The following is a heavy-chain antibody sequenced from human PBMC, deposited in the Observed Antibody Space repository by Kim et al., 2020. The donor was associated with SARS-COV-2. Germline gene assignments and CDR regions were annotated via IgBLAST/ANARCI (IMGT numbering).Heavy chain of an antibody. CDR1: GYTFTSYA. D-gene: IGHD2-2*01. Sequence: ASVKVSCKASGYTFTSYAMNWVRQAPGQGLEWMGWINTNTGNPTYAQGFTGRFVFSLDTSVSTAYLQISSLKAEDTAVYYCARDPGYCSSTSCYLIWFDPWGQGTLVTVSS. CDR2: INTNTGNP. V-gene: IGHV7-4-1*02. CDR3: ARDPGYCSSTSCYLIWFDP. J-gene: IGHJ5*02.